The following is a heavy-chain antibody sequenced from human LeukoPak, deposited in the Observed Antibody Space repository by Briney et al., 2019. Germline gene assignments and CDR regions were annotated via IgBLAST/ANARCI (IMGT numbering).Heavy chain of an antibody. CDR2: ISSSGDST. J-gene: IGHJ4*02. CDR1: GFTFSNYA. CDR3: AKRLKLAVEDF. Sequence: GGSLRLSCAASGFTFSNYAMSWVRQAPGKGLEWVSAISSSGDSTYYADSVKGRFTISRDNSKNTLYLQMNSLRVEDTAVYYCAKRLKLAVEDFWGQGTLVTVSS. V-gene: IGHV3-23*01. D-gene: IGHD6-6*01.